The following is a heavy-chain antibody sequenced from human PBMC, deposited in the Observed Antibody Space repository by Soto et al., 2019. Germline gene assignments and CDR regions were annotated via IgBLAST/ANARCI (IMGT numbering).Heavy chain of an antibody. CDR3: ARDLFYYDSSGYSNWFDP. Sequence: PGGSLRLSCAASGFTFSSYAMHWVRQAPGKGLEWVAVISYDGSNKYYADSVKGRFTISRDNSKNTLNLQMNSLRAEDTAVYYCARDLFYYDSSGYSNWFDPWGQGTLVTVSS. V-gene: IGHV3-30-3*01. CDR1: GFTFSSYA. D-gene: IGHD3-22*01. CDR2: ISYDGSNK. J-gene: IGHJ5*02.